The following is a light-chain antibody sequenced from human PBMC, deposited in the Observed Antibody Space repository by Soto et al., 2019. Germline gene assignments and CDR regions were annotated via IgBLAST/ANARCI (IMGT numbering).Light chain of an antibody. Sequence: EKVMTQSPATLSMSPGERATLSCRASQSVSNFLAWYQQKPGQTPRLLIYGASTRATGIPARFSGSGSGTEFTLTISSLQSEDFAVYYCQQYSNWPSWTFGQGTKVE. CDR1: QSVSNF. CDR3: QQYSNWPSWT. V-gene: IGKV3-15*01. CDR2: GAS. J-gene: IGKJ1*01.